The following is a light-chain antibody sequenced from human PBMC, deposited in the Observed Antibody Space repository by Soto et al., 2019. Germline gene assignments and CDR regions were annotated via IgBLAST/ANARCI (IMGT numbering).Light chain of an antibody. V-gene: IGKV4-1*01. CDR3: QQYYRPWT. Sequence: DIVMTQSPDSLAVSLGERATINCKSSQSVLYSSNNKNYLAWYQQKPGQPPKLLIYWASTRASGVPDRFSGSGSVTDFTFTISSLQAEDVAVYYCQQYYRPWTFGQGTKVQIK. CDR2: WAS. J-gene: IGKJ1*01. CDR1: QSVLYSSNNKNY.